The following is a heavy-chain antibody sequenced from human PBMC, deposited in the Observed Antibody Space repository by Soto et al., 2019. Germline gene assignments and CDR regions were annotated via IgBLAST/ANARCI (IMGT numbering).Heavy chain of an antibody. Sequence: PETLSHTCSVSGSVISSTAFFWAGIRHPPGKGLEWIGNIFYNGKTSYTPPLKSRLTISIDTSKNQFSLNLTSVTAADTALYYCARHGASGSYYNWFDSWGQGTLVTVS. J-gene: IGHJ5*01. CDR2: IFYNGKT. V-gene: IGHV4-39*01. CDR1: GSVISSTAFF. CDR3: ARHGASGSYYNWFDS. D-gene: IGHD3-10*01.